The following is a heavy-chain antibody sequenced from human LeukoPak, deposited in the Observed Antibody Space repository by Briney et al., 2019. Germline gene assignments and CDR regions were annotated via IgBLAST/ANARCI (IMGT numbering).Heavy chain of an antibody. CDR1: GGSISSSSYY. Sequence: SETLSLTCTVSGGSISSSSYYWGWIRQPPGKGLEWIGNIYYSGSTYYNPSLKSRVTISVDTSKNQFSLKLSSVTAADTAVYYCARDSGYHYDVFDVWGQGTKVTVSS. CDR2: IYYSGST. D-gene: IGHD3-22*01. V-gene: IGHV4-39*02. J-gene: IGHJ3*01. CDR3: ARDSGYHYDVFDV.